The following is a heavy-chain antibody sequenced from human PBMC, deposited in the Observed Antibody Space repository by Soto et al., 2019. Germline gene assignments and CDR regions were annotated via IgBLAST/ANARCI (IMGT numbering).Heavy chain of an antibody. CDR3: ARTDRDFYGLDV. J-gene: IGHJ6*02. CDR1: GFTFRNYD. CDR2: ISAAGDP. V-gene: IGHV3-13*05. Sequence: EVQLVESGGGLVQPGGSLRLSCEASGFTFRNYDMHWVRQGTGKGLEWVSGISAAGDPDYADSVEGRFTISRENAQNSLFLQMSSLGGGDTAVYYCARTDRDFYGLDVWGQGTTVIVSS.